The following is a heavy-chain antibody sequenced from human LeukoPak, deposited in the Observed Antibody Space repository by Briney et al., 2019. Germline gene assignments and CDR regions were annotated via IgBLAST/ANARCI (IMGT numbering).Heavy chain of an antibody. J-gene: IGHJ4*02. CDR1: GFTFSSYA. D-gene: IGHD3-22*01. V-gene: IGHV3-30-3*01. CDR2: ISYDGSNK. CDR3: ARGHYYDSSFVDY. Sequence: GGSLRLSCAASGFTFSSYAMHWVRQAPGKGLEWVAVISYDGSNKYYADSVKGRFTISRDNSKNTLYLQMNSLRAEDTAVYYCARGHYYDSSFVDYWGQGTLVTVSS.